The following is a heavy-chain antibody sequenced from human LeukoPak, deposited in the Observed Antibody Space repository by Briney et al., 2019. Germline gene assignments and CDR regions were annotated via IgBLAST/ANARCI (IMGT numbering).Heavy chain of an antibody. Sequence: GGSLRLSCAASGFTFSSYSMNWVRQAPGKGLEWVSSISSSSSYIYYADSVKGRFTISRDNAKNSLYLQMNSLRAEDTAVYYCVAYYDILTGYKYWGQGTLVTVSS. D-gene: IGHD3-9*01. J-gene: IGHJ4*02. CDR3: VAYYDILTGYKY. CDR2: ISSSSSYI. V-gene: IGHV3-21*01. CDR1: GFTFSSYS.